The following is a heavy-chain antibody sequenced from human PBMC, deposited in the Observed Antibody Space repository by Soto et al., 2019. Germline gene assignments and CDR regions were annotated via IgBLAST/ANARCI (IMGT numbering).Heavy chain of an antibody. CDR2: IKQDGSEK. CDR3: ARDRVLRYSSSWSHWFDP. J-gene: IGHJ5*02. V-gene: IGHV3-7*01. CDR1: GFTFSSYW. D-gene: IGHD6-13*01. Sequence: GGSLRLSCAASGFTFSSYWMSWVRQAPGKGLEWVANIKQDGSEKYYVDSVKGRFTISRDNAKNSLYLQMNSLRAEDTAVYYCARDRVLRYSSSWSHWFDPWGQGTLVTVSS.